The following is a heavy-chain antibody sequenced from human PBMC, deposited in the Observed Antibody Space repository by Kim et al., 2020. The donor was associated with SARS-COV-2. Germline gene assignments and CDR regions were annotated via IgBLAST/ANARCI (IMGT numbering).Heavy chain of an antibody. J-gene: IGHJ4*02. V-gene: IGHV1-69*02. Sequence: SVKVSCKASGGTFSSYTISWVRQAPGQGLEWMGRIITILGIAKYAQKFQGRVTITADNSTSTAYMELSSLRSEDTAVYYCASYSGYDDSFDYWGQGTLVTVSS. CDR1: GGTFSSYT. CDR2: IITILGIA. CDR3: ASYSGYDDSFDY. D-gene: IGHD5-12*01.